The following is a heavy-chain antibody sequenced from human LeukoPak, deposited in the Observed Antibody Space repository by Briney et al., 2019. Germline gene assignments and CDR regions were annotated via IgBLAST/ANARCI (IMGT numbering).Heavy chain of an antibody. Sequence: ASVKVSCKASGGTFSSYAISWVRQAPGQGLEWMGGIIPIFGTANYAQKFQGRVTITADESTSTAYMELSSLRSEDTAVYYCVTLKLGYCSSTSCSYYYYGMDVWGQGTTVTVSS. CDR3: VTLKLGYCSSTSCSYYYYGMDV. CDR1: GGTFSSYA. J-gene: IGHJ6*02. CDR2: IIPIFGTA. V-gene: IGHV1-69*13. D-gene: IGHD2-2*01.